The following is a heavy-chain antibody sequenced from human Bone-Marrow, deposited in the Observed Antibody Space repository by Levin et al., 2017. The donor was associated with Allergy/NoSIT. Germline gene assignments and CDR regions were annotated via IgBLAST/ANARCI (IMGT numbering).Heavy chain of an antibody. D-gene: IGHD4-11*01. CDR1: GFAFSSDW. Sequence: GGSLRLSCAASGFAFSSDWMHWARQTPGKRLMWVSRINSDGSSTSYADSVKGRFTISRDNAKNSLYLQMNSLRPEDTAVYYCVTNPVTTPSMDAMTNYWGQGTLVTVSS. CDR3: VTNPVTTPSMDAMTNY. J-gene: IGHJ4*02. CDR2: INSDGSST. V-gene: IGHV3-74*01.